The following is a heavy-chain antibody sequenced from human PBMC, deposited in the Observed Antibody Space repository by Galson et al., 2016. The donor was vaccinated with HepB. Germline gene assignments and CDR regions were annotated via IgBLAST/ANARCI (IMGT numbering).Heavy chain of an antibody. CDR2: IHHSGST. Sequence: LSLTCAVSGVSISVNKWWSWVRQSPGKGLEWIGEIHHSGSTNYNPSLKSRITISVDKSKNQFSLKVNSVTAADTAMYYCAAKTPSSDWWPGIDPWGQGTLVTVSS. J-gene: IGHJ5*02. V-gene: IGHV4-4*02. CDR3: AAKTPSSDWWPGIDP. D-gene: IGHD2-8*02. CDR1: GVSISVNKW.